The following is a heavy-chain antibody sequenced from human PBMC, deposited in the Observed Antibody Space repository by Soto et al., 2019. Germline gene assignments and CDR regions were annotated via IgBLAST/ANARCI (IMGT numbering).Heavy chain of an antibody. Sequence: QVQLQESGPGLVKPSETLSLTCSVSAGSLSNYYWTWIRQSPGMGLEWIGEIYHTGSTKYNPSLKSRFSISVDMSKNKFSLTLSSVTRAATAVYYCARGGPGSGLYFLYYFDLWGQGTLITVSS. CDR1: AGSLSNYY. D-gene: IGHD6-19*01. V-gene: IGHV4-59*01. CDR3: ARGGPGSGLYFLYYFDL. CDR2: IYHTGST. J-gene: IGHJ4*02.